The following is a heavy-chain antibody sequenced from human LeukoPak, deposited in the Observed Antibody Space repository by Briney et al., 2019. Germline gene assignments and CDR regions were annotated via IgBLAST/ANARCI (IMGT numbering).Heavy chain of an antibody. V-gene: IGHV4-34*01. CDR1: GGSFSGHY. CDR2: INHSGST. D-gene: IGHD2-15*01. J-gene: IGHJ5*02. Sequence: SETLSLTCAVYGGSFSGHYWSWIRQPPGKGLEWIGEINHSGSTNYNPSLKSRVTISVDTSKNQFSLKLSSVTAADTAVYYCARGDPDIVVVVAATPANWFDPWGQGTLVTVSS. CDR3: ARGDPDIVVVVAATPANWFDP.